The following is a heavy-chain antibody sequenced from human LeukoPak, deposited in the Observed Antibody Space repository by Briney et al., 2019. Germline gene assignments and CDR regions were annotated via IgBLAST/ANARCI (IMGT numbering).Heavy chain of an antibody. CDR3: AKDRGVQLWLFDY. CDR1: GFTFSSYG. V-gene: IGHV3-33*06. J-gene: IGHJ4*02. Sequence: PGGSLRLSCAASGFTFSSYGMHWVRQAPGKGLEWVAVIWYDGSNKYYADSVKGRFTISRDNSKNTLYLQMNSLRAEDTAVYYCAKDRGVQLWLFDYWCQGTLVTVSS. CDR2: IWYDGSNK. D-gene: IGHD5-18*01.